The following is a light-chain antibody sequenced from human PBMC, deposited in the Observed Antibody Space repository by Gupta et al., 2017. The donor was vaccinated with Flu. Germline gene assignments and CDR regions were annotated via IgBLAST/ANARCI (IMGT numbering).Light chain of an antibody. V-gene: IGLV2-14*01. J-gene: IGLJ3*02. CDR1: SSDVGGYNY. CDR2: EVI. Sequence: QSALTQPASSSGSPGQSITISCTGTSSDVGGYNYVSWYQHHPGKAPKLMIYEVINRPSGVSNRFSGSKSGNTASLTISGLQAEDEADYYCSSYTSSNSLEFGGGTKLTVL. CDR3: SSYTSSNSLE.